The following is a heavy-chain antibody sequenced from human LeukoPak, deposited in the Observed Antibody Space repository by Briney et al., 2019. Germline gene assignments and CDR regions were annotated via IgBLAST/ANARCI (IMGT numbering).Heavy chain of an antibody. V-gene: IGHV1-2*02. CDR2: INPNSGGT. Sequence: ASVKVSCKASGYTFTGYYMHWVRQAPGQGLEWMGWINPNSGGTNYAQKLQGRVTMTTDTSTSTAYMELRSLRSDDTAVYYCARSDSGSYPDAFDIWGQGTMVTVSS. J-gene: IGHJ3*02. D-gene: IGHD1-26*01. CDR3: ARSDSGSYPDAFDI. CDR1: GYTFTGYY.